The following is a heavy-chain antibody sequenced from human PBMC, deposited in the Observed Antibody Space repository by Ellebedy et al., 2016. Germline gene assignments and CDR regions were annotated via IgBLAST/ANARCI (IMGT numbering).Heavy chain of an antibody. J-gene: IGHJ4*02. CDR3: ASSLSSGWSYFDY. CDR1: GFTFSSYS. CDR2: ISSSSSYI. Sequence: GESLKISXAASGFTFSSYSMNWVRQAPGKGLEWVSSISSSSSYIYYADSVKGRFTISRDNAKNSLYLQMNSLRAEDTAVYYCASSLSSGWSYFDYWGQGTLVTVSS. D-gene: IGHD6-19*01. V-gene: IGHV3-21*01.